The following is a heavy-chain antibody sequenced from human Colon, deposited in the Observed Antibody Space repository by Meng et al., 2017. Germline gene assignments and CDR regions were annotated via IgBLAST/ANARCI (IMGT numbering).Heavy chain of an antibody. D-gene: IGHD3-22*01. CDR1: GFIFSDYY. J-gene: IGHJ4*02. Sequence: LVVSVGGWFTPGGYLQLSRAASGFIFSDYYMAWIRQTPGNGLEWVSYISTTGSIAYYADSVKGRFTSSRDNAKNSVYLQMNSLRAEDTAVYYCATTGSRSSGSWGQGTLVTVSS. V-gene: IGHV3-11*01. CDR3: ATTGSRSSGS. CDR2: ISTTGSIA.